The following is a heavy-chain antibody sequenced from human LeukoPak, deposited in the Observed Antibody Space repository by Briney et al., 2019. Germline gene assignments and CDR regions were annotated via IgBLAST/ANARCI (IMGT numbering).Heavy chain of an antibody. V-gene: IGHV1-46*01. CDR1: GYTFTGYY. CDR2: INPNGGST. CDR3: ARRLLWLSYAIDV. D-gene: IGHD3-10*01. Sequence: GASVKVSCKASGYTFTGYYMHWVRQAPGQGLEWMGIINPNGGSTDYAQKFQGRVTMTRDTSTSTVYLEVSGLRSEDTAVYYCARRLLWLSYAIDVWGQGTTVTVSS. J-gene: IGHJ6*02.